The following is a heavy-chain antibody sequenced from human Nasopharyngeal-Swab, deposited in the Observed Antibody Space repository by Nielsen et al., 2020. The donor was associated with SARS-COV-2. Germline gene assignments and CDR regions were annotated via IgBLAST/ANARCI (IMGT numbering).Heavy chain of an antibody. CDR3: ARGTLRLDIVAVPAVYFDY. Sequence: WIRQPPGKGLEWVAVISYDGSNKYYADSVKGRFTISRDNSKNTLYLQMNSLRAEDTAVYYCARGTLRLDIVAVPAVYFDYWGQGTLVTVSS. V-gene: IGHV3-30*04. J-gene: IGHJ4*02. CDR2: ISYDGSNK. D-gene: IGHD2-2*03.